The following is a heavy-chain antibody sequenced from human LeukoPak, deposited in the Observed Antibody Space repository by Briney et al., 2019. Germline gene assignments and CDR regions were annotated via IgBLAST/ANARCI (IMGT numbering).Heavy chain of an antibody. D-gene: IGHD2-2*01. CDR3: AIQTYAKFDP. Sequence: GGSLRLSRAASGFTFDDHGMSWVRQAPGKGLEWVGNINADGSEEYPVDSVKGRFTISRDNARNSLFLQMNSLRIDDTAVYYCAIQTYAKFDPWGQGTLVTVSS. CDR1: GFTFDDHG. CDR2: INADGSEE. J-gene: IGHJ5*02. V-gene: IGHV3-7*01.